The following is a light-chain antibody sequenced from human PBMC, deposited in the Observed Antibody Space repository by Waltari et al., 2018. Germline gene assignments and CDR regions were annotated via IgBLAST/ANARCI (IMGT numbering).Light chain of an antibody. J-gene: IGKJ4*01. CDR3: QQRSSSIT. CDR1: QDITSF. CDR2: DAS. V-gene: IGKV3D-11*01. Sequence: IVLTQSPATLSLSPGERATLSCRARQDITSFLAWYQQKPGQAPRLLIYDASIRATGVPARFSGSGPGRDFTLTISSLEPEDSAVYYCQQRSSSITFGGGTKVEIK.